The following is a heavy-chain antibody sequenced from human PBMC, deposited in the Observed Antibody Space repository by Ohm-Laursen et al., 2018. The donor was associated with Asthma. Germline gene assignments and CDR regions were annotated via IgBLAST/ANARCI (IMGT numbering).Heavy chain of an antibody. J-gene: IGHJ1*01. CDR2: ISTASSFI. CDR3: ARIGPEWELPGREYSLHH. D-gene: IGHD1-26*01. CDR1: GYTFSRSS. Sequence: SLRLSCAASGYTFSRSSIHWDRQIPGKGLEWVASISTASSFIYYADSVRGRFTTSRDNAKNSVYLQMNSLRAEDTALYYCARIGPEWELPGREYSLHHWGQGTQVTVSS. V-gene: IGHV3-21*01.